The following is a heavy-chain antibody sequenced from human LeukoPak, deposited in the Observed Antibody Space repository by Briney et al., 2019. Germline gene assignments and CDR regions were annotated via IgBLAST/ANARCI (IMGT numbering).Heavy chain of an antibody. CDR1: GFTFSSYW. CDR3: ARAYYYGSANAFDI. V-gene: IGHV3-7*04. D-gene: IGHD3-10*01. Sequence: GGSLRLSCAAYGFTFSSYWMRWVRQAPGKWLEWVANIKQDGSEKYYVDSVEGRFTISRDNANNSLYLQMNSLRAEDTALYYCARAYYYGSANAFDIWGQGTMVTVSS. J-gene: IGHJ3*02. CDR2: IKQDGSEK.